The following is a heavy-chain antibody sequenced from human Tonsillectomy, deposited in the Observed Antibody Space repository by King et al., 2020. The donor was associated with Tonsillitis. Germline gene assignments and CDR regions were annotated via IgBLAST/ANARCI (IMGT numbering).Heavy chain of an antibody. CDR3: TTTAGANDY. J-gene: IGHJ4*02. Sequence: QLVQSGGGLVQPGGSLKLSCAASGFTFSGSAMHWVRQASGKGLEWVGRIRSKANSYATAYAASVKGRFTISRDDSKNTAYLQMNSRRTEDTAVYYCTTTAGANDYWGQGTLVTVSS. CDR1: GFTFSGSA. CDR2: IRSKANSYAT. V-gene: IGHV3-73*01. D-gene: IGHD4-17*01.